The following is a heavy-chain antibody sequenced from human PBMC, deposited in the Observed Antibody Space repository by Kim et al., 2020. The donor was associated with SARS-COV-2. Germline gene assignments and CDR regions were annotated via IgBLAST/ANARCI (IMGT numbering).Heavy chain of an antibody. CDR2: ISSSTSTI. Sequence: GGSLRLSCAASGFIFSSYSMDWVRQAPGKGLQWVSYISSSTSTIYYADSVKGRFTISRDNAGNSLYLPMNSLRDEDTAVYYCARVGRSSYSMDGWGQGTTVTVSS. J-gene: IGHJ6*02. D-gene: IGHD2-15*01. CDR1: GFIFSSYS. CDR3: ARVGRSSYSMDG. V-gene: IGHV3-48*02.